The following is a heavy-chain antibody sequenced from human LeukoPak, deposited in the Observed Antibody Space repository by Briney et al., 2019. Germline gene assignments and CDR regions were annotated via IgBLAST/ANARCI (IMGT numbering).Heavy chain of an antibody. V-gene: IGHV4-39*07. CDR3: ARDVYGSHDY. J-gene: IGHJ4*02. CDR2: IYYSGST. D-gene: IGHD6-19*01. CDR1: GGSISSSSYY. Sequence: SETLSLTCTVSGGSISSSSYYWGWNRQPPGKGLEWIGSIYYSGSTYYNPSLKSRVTISVDTSKNQFSLKLSSVTAADTAVYYCARDVYGSHDYWGQGTLVTVSS.